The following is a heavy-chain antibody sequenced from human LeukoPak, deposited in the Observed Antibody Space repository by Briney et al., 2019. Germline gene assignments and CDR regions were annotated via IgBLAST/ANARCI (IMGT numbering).Heavy chain of an antibody. V-gene: IGHV3-7*01. CDR2: IKQDGSEK. Sequence: GGSLRLSCVASGITFSTYSMTWVRQRPGKGLEWVANIKQDGSEKYYVDSVKGRFTISRDNAKNSLYLQMNSLRAEDTAVYYCGSGYYWVLDYWGQGTLVTVSS. J-gene: IGHJ4*02. CDR1: GITFSTYS. D-gene: IGHD3-22*01. CDR3: GSGYYWVLDY.